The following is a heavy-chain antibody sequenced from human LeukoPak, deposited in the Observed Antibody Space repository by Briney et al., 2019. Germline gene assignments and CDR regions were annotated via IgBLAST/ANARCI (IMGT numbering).Heavy chain of an antibody. D-gene: IGHD3-22*01. CDR3: AKRGFVIRVILVGFHKEAYYFDS. Sequence: GGSLRLSCAVSGITLSNYGMSWVRQAPGRGLEWVAGIRDSGGSTKYADSVKGRFTICRDNPKNLLYLQMNSLRAEDTAVYFCAKRGFVIRVILVGFHKEAYYFDSWGQGALVSVSS. V-gene: IGHV3-23*01. J-gene: IGHJ4*02. CDR2: IRDSGGST. CDR1: GITLSNYG.